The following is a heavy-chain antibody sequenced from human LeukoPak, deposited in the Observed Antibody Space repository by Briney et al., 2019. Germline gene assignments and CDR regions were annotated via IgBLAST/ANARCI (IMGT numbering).Heavy chain of an antibody. CDR3: AKFDLSTAKAYFHY. D-gene: IGHD2-21*02. CDR2: IKSKTDGGTT. Sequence: GGSLRLSCAASGFTFSNAWMSWVRQAPGKGLEWVGRIKSKTDGGTTDYAAPVKGRFTISRDDSKNTLYLQMNSLKTEDTAVYYCAKFDLSTAKAYFHYWGQGTLVTVSS. V-gene: IGHV3-15*01. CDR1: GFTFSNAW. J-gene: IGHJ4*02.